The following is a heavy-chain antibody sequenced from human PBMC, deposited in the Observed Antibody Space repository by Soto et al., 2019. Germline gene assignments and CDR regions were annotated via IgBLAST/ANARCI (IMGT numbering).Heavy chain of an antibody. Sequence: GGSLRLSCEASGFTLRNYAMTWVRQAPGKGLEWVSLISANDVGTYYAESVKTRFTISTDQSRNTVYLQMDSLRADDTAIYYWAKAKNDYNWDNRPPFDYWGQGTLVTVSS. D-gene: IGHD1-20*01. CDR1: GFTLRNYA. J-gene: IGHJ4*02. CDR3: AKAKNDYNWDNRPPFDY. CDR2: ISANDVGT. V-gene: IGHV3-23*01.